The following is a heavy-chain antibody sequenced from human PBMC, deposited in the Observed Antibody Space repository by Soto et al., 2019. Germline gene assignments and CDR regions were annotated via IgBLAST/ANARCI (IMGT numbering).Heavy chain of an antibody. CDR3: ASQATGWYPDY. V-gene: IGHV4-31*03. CDR1: GGSISSGGYY. J-gene: IGHJ4*02. CDR2: IYDSGST. Sequence: QVELQESGPGLVKPSQTLSLTCTVSGGSISSGGYYWSWVRQHPGKGLEWIGYIYDSGSTYYNPSLKSRVTISIDTSKNQFSLKLTSVTAADTAVYHCASQATGWYPDYWGQGTLVTVSS. D-gene: IGHD6-19*01.